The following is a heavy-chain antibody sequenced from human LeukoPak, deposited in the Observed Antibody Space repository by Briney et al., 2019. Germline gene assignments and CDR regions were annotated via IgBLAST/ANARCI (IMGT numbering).Heavy chain of an antibody. CDR1: GFTFSSYS. CDR2: ISSSSSYI. J-gene: IGHJ4*02. D-gene: IGHD6-13*01. CDR3: ASESTGIAAAGSSGRLYYSDY. V-gene: IGHV3-21*01. Sequence: GGSLRLSCAASGFTFSSYSMNWVRQAPGKGLEWVSSISSSSSYIYYADSVKGRFTISRDNAKNSLYLQMNSLRAEDTAVYYCASESTGIAAAGSSGRLYYSDYWGQGTLVTVSS.